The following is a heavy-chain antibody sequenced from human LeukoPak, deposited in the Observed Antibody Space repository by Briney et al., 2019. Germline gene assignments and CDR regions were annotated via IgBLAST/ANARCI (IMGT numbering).Heavy chain of an antibody. CDR2: IYHSGST. J-gene: IGHJ3*02. D-gene: IGHD1-26*01. CDR1: GYSISSSYY. CDR3: ARHVRGGSYYAFDI. V-gene: IGHV4-38-2*01. Sequence: SETLSLTCAVSGYSISSSYYWGWIRQPPGKGLEWIGSIYHSGSTYYNPSLKSRVTISVDTSKNQFSLKLSSVTAADTAVYYCARHVRGGSYYAFDIWGQGTMVTVSS.